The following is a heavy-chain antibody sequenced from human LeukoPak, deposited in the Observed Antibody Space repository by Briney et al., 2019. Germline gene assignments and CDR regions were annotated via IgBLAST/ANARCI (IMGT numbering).Heavy chain of an antibody. D-gene: IGHD3-9*01. V-gene: IGHV3-23*01. CDR3: AKGDNDILTGYYNSFDY. Sequence: GGSLRLSCAASGLTFSSYAMSWVRQAPGKGLDWVSTISGTGGSTYYSDSVKGRFTISRDNSKNTLYLQMHSLRAEDTAVYYCAKGDNDILTGYYNSFDYWGQGTLVTVSS. CDR1: GLTFSSYA. J-gene: IGHJ4*02. CDR2: ISGTGGST.